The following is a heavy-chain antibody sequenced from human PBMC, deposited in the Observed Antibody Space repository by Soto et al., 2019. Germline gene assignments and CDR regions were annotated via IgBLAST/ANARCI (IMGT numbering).Heavy chain of an antibody. Sequence: ASVKVSCKASGYTFTGYYMHWVRQAPGQGLEWMGWINPNSGGTNYAQKFQGRVTMTRDTCISTSYMELSRLRSDDTAVYYCARGSQMYYDFWSGYSGNWFDPWGQGTLVTVSS. D-gene: IGHD3-3*01. V-gene: IGHV1-2*02. CDR1: GYTFTGYY. J-gene: IGHJ5*02. CDR3: ARGSQMYYDFWSGYSGNWFDP. CDR2: INPNSGGT.